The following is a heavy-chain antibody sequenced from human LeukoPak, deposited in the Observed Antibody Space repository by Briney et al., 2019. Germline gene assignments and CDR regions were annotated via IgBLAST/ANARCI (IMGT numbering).Heavy chain of an antibody. J-gene: IGHJ4*02. CDR2: ISYDGSNK. CDR3: AKARGSSYGQFFDY. Sequence: PGGSLRLSCAAPGFTFSSYGMQWVRQAPGKGLEWVAVISYDGSNKYYADSVKGRFTISRDNSKNTLYLQMNSLRAEDTAVYYCAKARGSSYGQFFDYWGQGTLVTVSS. CDR1: GFTFSSYG. D-gene: IGHD5-18*01. V-gene: IGHV3-30*18.